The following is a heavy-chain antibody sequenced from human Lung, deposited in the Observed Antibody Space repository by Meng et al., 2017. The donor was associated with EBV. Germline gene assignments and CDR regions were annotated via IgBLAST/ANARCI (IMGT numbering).Heavy chain of an antibody. CDR3: AKDRQWLVGYFED. V-gene: IGHV3-74*01. J-gene: IGHJ4*02. CDR2: ITPDGGRT. Sequence: EVQVVESGGTLIQRGGSVRLSCATSGFSFSAYWMHWVRQVPGKGLQWVSRITPDGGRTDYADSVKGRFTISRDNAAKTLYLQMKSLRPEDTAVYYCAKDRQWLVGYFEDWGQGTLVTVSS. CDR1: GFSFSAYW. D-gene: IGHD6-19*01.